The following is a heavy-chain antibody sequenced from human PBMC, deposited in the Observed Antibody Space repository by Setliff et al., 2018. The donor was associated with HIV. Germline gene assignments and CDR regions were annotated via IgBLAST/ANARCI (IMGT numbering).Heavy chain of an antibody. Sequence: SETLSLTCTVSGGSISSYYWSWIRQPPGKGLEWIGYISSGSTNYNLPHKSRVTIYVDTSKNQFPLKLSPVIAAETAIYSCARGYYDSNVYYFPGYWGQGTLVTVSS. CDR3: ARGYYDSNVYYFPGY. J-gene: IGHJ4*02. D-gene: IGHD3-22*01. CDR2: ISSGST. CDR1: GGSISSYY. V-gene: IGHV4-4*08.